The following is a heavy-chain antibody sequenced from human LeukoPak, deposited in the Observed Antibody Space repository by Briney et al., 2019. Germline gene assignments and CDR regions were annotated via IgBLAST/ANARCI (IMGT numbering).Heavy chain of an antibody. CDR1: GYSFTSYW. V-gene: IGHV5-51*01. CDR3: ARHQTYYYGSGSLNYFDY. CDR2: IYPGDSET. D-gene: IGHD3-10*01. J-gene: IGHJ4*02. Sequence: GESLKISCKGSGYSFTSYWIGWVRQMPGKGLEWMGIIYPGDSETRYSPSFQGQVTISADKSISTAYLQWSSLKASDTAMYYCARHQTYYYGSGSLNYFDYWGQGTLATVSS.